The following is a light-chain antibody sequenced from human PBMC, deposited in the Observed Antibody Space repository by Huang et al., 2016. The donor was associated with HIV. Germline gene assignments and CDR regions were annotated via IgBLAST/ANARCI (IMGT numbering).Light chain of an antibody. V-gene: IGKV1-17*03. Sequence: DIQMTQSPSAMSASVGDRVTITFRASQGISNYLAWFQQKPGKVPKRLIYAAYSLQNGVPSRFIGSGSGTEFTFTISSLQPEDFATYYCLQHNSYPFTFGPGTKVDIK. CDR2: AAY. CDR1: QGISNY. CDR3: LQHNSYPFT. J-gene: IGKJ3*01.